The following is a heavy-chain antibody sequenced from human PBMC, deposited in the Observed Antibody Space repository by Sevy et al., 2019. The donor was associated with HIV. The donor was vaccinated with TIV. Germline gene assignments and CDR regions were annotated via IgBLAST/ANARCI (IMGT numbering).Heavy chain of an antibody. CDR2: LSFGCGEI. Sequence: GGSLRLSCAAPGFTFSKYSMSWVRQPPGKGLEWVSTLSFGCGEINYTDSVKGRFTISRDNSKSSVYLQMNNLRPEDTAVYYCAREGCTKPHDYWGQGTLVTVSS. J-gene: IGHJ4*02. CDR3: AREGCTKPHDY. CDR1: GFTFSKYS. V-gene: IGHV3-23*01. D-gene: IGHD2-8*01.